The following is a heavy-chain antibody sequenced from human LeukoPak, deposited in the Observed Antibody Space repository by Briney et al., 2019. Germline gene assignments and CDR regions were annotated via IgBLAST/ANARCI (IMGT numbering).Heavy chain of an antibody. CDR3: ARELPSTYYFDY. CDR2: INPSDGGA. CDR1: GYSFTTYF. Sequence: ASVKISCKASGYSFTTYFIHWMRQAPGQGLEWMGRINPSDGGAMYTQKFQGRVTMTRDTSTTTFYMELSSLTSEDAAIYYCARELPSTYYFDYWGQGTLVTVSS. J-gene: IGHJ4*02. D-gene: IGHD2-21*01. V-gene: IGHV1-46*01.